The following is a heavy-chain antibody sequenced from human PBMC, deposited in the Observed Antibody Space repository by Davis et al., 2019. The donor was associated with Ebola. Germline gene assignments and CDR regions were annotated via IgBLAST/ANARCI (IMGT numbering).Heavy chain of an antibody. CDR1: GYSFTSYW. J-gene: IGHJ6*02. CDR2: IDPSDSYT. V-gene: IGHV5-10-1*01. D-gene: IGHD6-6*01. CDR3: ASSRYYYYDMDV. Sequence: GESLKISCKGSGYSFTSYWISWVRQMPGKGLEWMGRIDPSDSYTDYSPSFQGHVTISADKSISTAYLQWSSLKASDTAMYYCASSRYYYYDMDVWGQGTTVTVSS.